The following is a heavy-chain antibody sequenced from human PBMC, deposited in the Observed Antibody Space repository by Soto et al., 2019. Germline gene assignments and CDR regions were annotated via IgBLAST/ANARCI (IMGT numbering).Heavy chain of an antibody. CDR2: ISYDGSNK. J-gene: IGHJ4*02. D-gene: IGHD6-19*01. CDR1: GFTFSSYA. Sequence: GGSLRLSCAASGFTFSSYAMHWVRQAPGKGLEWVAVISYDGSNKYYADSVKGRFTISRDNSKNTLYLQMNSLRAEDTAVYYCARELTLGGWYVDYWGQGTLVTVSS. V-gene: IGHV3-30-3*01. CDR3: ARELTLGGWYVDY.